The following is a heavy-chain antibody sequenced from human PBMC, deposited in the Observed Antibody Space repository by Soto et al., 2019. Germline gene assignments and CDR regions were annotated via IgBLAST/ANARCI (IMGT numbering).Heavy chain of an antibody. V-gene: IGHV3-30-3*01. J-gene: IGHJ4*02. CDR3: ARDREQLLGRMGFDY. Sequence: QVQLVESGGGVVQPGRSLRLSCAASGFTFSSYAMHWVRQAPGKGLEWVAVISYDGSNKYYADSVKGRFTISRDNSKNTLYLQMNSLRAEDTAVYYCARDREQLLGRMGFDYWGQGTLVTVSS. D-gene: IGHD6-19*01. CDR1: GFTFSSYA. CDR2: ISYDGSNK.